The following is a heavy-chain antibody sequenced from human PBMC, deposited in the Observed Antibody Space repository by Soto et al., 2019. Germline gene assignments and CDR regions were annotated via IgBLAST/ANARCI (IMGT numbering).Heavy chain of an antibody. Sequence: SETLSLTCTVSGGSISSYYWAWIRQPPGKGLEWIGYIYYSGSTNYNPSLKNRVTISIDTSKNQFSLNLSSLTAADTAVYYCARAGTYSTSSLGYWGQGTLVTVS. D-gene: IGHD6-6*01. V-gene: IGHV4-59*01. CDR3: ARAGTYSTSSLGY. CDR2: IYYSGST. CDR1: GGSISSYY. J-gene: IGHJ4*02.